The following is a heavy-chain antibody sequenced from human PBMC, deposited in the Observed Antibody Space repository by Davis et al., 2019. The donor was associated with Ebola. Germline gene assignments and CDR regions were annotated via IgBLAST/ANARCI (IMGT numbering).Heavy chain of an antibody. D-gene: IGHD1-1*01. CDR3: AEGGTNNFLGAN. J-gene: IGHJ4*02. V-gene: IGHV3-48*01. CDR1: GFTFSIYS. CDR2: ISSSSSPI. Sequence: GESLKISCAASGFTFSIYSMNWVRQAPGKGLEWVSYISSSSSPIYYADSVNGRFTISRDNSKNTLYLQMNSLRAEDTAVFYCAEGGTNNFLGANWGQGTLVTVSS.